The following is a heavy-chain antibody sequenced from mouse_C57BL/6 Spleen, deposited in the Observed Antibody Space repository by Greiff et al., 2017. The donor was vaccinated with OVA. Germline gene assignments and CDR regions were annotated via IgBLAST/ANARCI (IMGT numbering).Heavy chain of an antibody. CDR2: IYPGSGST. V-gene: IGHV1-55*01. CDR1: GYTFTSYW. Sequence: VQLQQPGAELVKPGASVKMSCKASGYTFTSYWITWVKQRPGQGLEWIGDIYPGSGSTNYNEKFKSKATLTVDTSSSTAYMQLSSLTSEDSAVYYCARERRTTVVATDYYAMDYWGQGTSVTVSS. CDR3: ARERRTTVVATDYYAMDY. J-gene: IGHJ4*01. D-gene: IGHD1-1*01.